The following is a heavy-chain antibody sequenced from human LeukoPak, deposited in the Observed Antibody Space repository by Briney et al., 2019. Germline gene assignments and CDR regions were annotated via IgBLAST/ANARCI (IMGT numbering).Heavy chain of an antibody. CDR1: GFTFSSYA. CDR2: ISGSGGST. D-gene: IGHD6-19*01. J-gene: IGHJ3*02. Sequence: GGSLRLSCAASGFTFSSYAMSWVRQAPGKGLEWVSAISGSGGSTYYADSVKGRFTISRDNSKNTLYLQMNSLRAEDTAVYYCAKDEDPVAGTPWAFDIWGQGTMVTVSS. CDR3: AKDEDPVAGTPWAFDI. V-gene: IGHV3-23*01.